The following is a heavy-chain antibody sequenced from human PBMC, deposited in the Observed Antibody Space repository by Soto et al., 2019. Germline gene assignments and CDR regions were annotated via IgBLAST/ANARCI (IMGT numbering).Heavy chain of an antibody. D-gene: IGHD3-3*01. CDR1: GYTFTSNY. CDR2: INPSGGST. CDR3: ARDLPATIFGVVITYYYSMDV. J-gene: IGHJ6*02. V-gene: IGHV1-46*01. Sequence: GASVKVSCKASGYTFTSNYMHWVRQAPGQGLEWMGIINPSGGSTSYAQKFQGRVTMTRDTSTSTVYMELSSLRSEDTAVYYCARDLPATIFGVVITYYYSMDVWGQGTTVTVSS.